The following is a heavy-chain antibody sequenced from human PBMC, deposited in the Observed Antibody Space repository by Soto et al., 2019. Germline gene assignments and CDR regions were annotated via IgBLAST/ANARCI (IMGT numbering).Heavy chain of an antibody. D-gene: IGHD3-10*01. Sequence: QVQLQESGPGLVRPSETLSLSCTVSGGSXKTXYXXWVRQTAGKGLEWLGRIYTSGTANYNPSLKGRVIMSVDTSKNQFSLKMTSVTAXDTAVXYXXXXXXXXXWFRLDYWGQGIPVIVSS. CDR1: GGSXKTXY. CDR2: IYTSGTA. J-gene: IGHJ4*02. V-gene: IGHV4-4*07. CDR3: XXXXXXXXWFRLDY.